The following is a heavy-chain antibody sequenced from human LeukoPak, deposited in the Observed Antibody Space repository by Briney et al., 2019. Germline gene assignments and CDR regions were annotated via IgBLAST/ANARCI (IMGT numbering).Heavy chain of an antibody. CDR2: IRSKANSYAT. V-gene: IGHV3-73*01. D-gene: IGHD5-12*01. Sequence: GGSLRLSCAASGFTFSGSAMHWVRQASGKGLEWVGRIRSKANSYATAYAASVKGRFTISRDNSKNTLYLQMNSLRAEDTAVYYCGKVATMDRVIDYWGQGTLVTVSS. CDR1: GFTFSGSA. J-gene: IGHJ4*02. CDR3: GKVATMDRVIDY.